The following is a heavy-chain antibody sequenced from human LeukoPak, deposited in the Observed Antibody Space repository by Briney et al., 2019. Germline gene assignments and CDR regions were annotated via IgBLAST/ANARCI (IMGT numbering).Heavy chain of an antibody. J-gene: IGHJ4*02. CDR2: IGDKVSNYAT. D-gene: IGHD3-3*01. Sequence: GGSLRLSCAASGFTFSGSAMHWVRQASGKGLEWVGHIGDKVSNYATEYAASLRGRFTISRDDSKDTAYLQVNSLKTEDTAVYYCAGNYDSWTGLNYWGQGTLVTVSS. CDR3: AGNYDSWTGLNY. CDR1: GFTFSGSA. V-gene: IGHV3-73*01.